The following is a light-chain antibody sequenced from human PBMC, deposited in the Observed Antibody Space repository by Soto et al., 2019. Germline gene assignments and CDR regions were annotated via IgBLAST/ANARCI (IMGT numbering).Light chain of an antibody. Sequence: DIPMTQSPSSLSASVGDRVTITCRASQAINNYLAWYQQKPGTVPKLLIYGASTLQSGVPSRFSGSGSGTDFTLTISSLQPEDVAIYYCQKYNSAPWTFGQGTKVEIK. CDR2: GAS. CDR3: QKYNSAPWT. V-gene: IGKV1-27*01. CDR1: QAINNY. J-gene: IGKJ1*01.